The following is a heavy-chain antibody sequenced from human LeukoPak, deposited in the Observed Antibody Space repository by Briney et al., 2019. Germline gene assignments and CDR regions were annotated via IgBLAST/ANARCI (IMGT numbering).Heavy chain of an antibody. CDR2: IWYDGSNK. CDR3: ARDDSSSPLGY. Sequence: GGSLRLSCAASGFTFSNSYMSWVRQAPGKGLEWVAVIWYDGSNKYYADSVKGRFTISRDNSKNTLYLQMNSLRAEDTAVYYCARDDSSSPLGYWGQGTLVTVSS. V-gene: IGHV3-33*08. CDR1: GFTFSNSY. D-gene: IGHD6-13*01. J-gene: IGHJ4*02.